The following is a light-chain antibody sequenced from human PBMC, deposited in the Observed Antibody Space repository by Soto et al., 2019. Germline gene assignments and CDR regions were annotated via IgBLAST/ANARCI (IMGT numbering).Light chain of an antibody. CDR2: LNNDGSH. J-gene: IGLJ1*01. V-gene: IGLV4-69*01. CDR3: QVWDVSSVHFV. CDR1: SGHSSYA. Sequence: QLVLTQSPSASASLGASVKLTCTLSSGHSSYAIAWHQKQPGKGPRYLMDLNNDGSHTKGDGIPDRFSGSSSGAERYLIISSLQSEDEADYFCQVWDVSSVHFVFGTGTKVTVL.